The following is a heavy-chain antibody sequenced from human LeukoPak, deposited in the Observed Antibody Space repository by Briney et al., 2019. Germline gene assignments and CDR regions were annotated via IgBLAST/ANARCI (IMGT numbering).Heavy chain of an antibody. Sequence: GGSLRLSCAVSGFTFSNYWMSWVRQAPGKGLEWVANIKQDGSEKYYVDSVKGRFTISRDNAKNSLYLQMNSLRAEDTAVYYCASSTVAGKGDWFDPWGQGTLVTVSS. J-gene: IGHJ5*02. CDR1: GFTFSNYW. CDR2: IKQDGSEK. V-gene: IGHV3-7*01. CDR3: ASSTVAGKGDWFDP. D-gene: IGHD6-19*01.